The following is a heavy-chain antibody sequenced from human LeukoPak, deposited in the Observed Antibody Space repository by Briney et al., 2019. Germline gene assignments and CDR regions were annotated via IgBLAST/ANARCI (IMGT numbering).Heavy chain of an antibody. D-gene: IGHD6-6*01. V-gene: IGHV3-74*01. Sequence: GGSLRLSCEASGFTFSSYWMHWVRQAPGKGLVWVSHINSDGSSTNYADSVKGRSTISRDNAKNTLYLQMNSLRAEDTAVYYCARTGIAARPTVWFDPWGQGTLVTVSS. J-gene: IGHJ5*02. CDR1: GFTFSSYW. CDR2: INSDGSST. CDR3: ARTGIAARPTVWFDP.